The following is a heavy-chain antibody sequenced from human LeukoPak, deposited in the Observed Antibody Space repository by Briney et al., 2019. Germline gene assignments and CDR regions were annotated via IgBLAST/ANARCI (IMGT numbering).Heavy chain of an antibody. Sequence: GGSLRLSCTASGFPFSSYGMHWVRQAPGKGLVWVTVIWPDGSLKYYADSVKGRFTISRDNSKNTLYLQMNSLRAEDTAVYYCTKDDGYYDSSGSFLFDSWGQGTLVTVSS. CDR3: TKDDGYYDSSGSFLFDS. J-gene: IGHJ4*02. CDR2: IWPDGSLK. CDR1: GFPFSSYG. D-gene: IGHD3-22*01. V-gene: IGHV3-33*06.